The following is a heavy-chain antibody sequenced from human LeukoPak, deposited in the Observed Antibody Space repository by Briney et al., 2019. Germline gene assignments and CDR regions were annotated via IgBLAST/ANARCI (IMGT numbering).Heavy chain of an antibody. J-gene: IGHJ4*02. D-gene: IGHD3-22*01. CDR1: GFTFSSYA. Sequence: GGSLRLSCAASGFTFSSYAMSWVRQAPGKGLEWVSAISGSGGSTYYADSVKGRFTISRDNSKNTLYLQMNSLRAEDTAVYYCARGSYYDSSGSFYFDYWGQGTLVTVSS. CDR2: ISGSGGST. V-gene: IGHV3-23*01. CDR3: ARGSYYDSSGSFYFDY.